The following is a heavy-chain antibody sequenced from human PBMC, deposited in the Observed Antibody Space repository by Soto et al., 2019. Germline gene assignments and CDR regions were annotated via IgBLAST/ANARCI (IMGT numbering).Heavy chain of an antibody. CDR2: ISGSGGST. Sequence: EVQLLESGGGLVQPGGSLRLSCAASGFTFSSYAMSWVRQAPGKGLEWVSAISGSGGSTYYADSVKGRFTISRDNSKNTLYLQMNSLRAEDTAVYYCARGSTAGEYYFDYWGQGTLVTVSS. D-gene: IGHD3-10*01. CDR1: GFTFSSYA. CDR3: ARGSTAGEYYFDY. V-gene: IGHV3-23*01. J-gene: IGHJ4*02.